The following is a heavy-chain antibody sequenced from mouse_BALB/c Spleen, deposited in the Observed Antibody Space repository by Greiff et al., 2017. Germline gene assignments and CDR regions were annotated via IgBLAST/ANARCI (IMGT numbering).Heavy chain of an antibody. Sequence: EVHLVESGGGLVKPGGSLKLSCAASGFTFSSYAMSWVRQTPEKRLEWVASISSGGSTYYPDSVKGRFTISRDNARNILYLQMSSLRSEDTAMYYCARGYYYGSSGFAYWGQGTLVTVSA. J-gene: IGHJ3*01. CDR1: GFTFSSYA. D-gene: IGHD1-1*01. CDR3: ARGYYYGSSGFAY. V-gene: IGHV5-6-5*01. CDR2: ISSGGST.